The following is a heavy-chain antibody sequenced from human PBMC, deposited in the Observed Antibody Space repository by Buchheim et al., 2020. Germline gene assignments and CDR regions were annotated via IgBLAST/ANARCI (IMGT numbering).Heavy chain of an antibody. CDR2: IKQDGSEK. V-gene: IGHV3-7*03. CDR3: AKGLGKTWFYYYGMDV. D-gene: IGHD3-9*01. Sequence: EVQLVESGGGLVQPGGSLRLSCAASGFTFSSYWMSWVRQAPGKGLEWVANIKQDGSEKYYVDSVKGRFTISRDNSKNTLYLQMNSLRAEDTAVYYCAKGLGKTWFYYYGMDVWGQGTT. CDR1: GFTFSSYW. J-gene: IGHJ6*02.